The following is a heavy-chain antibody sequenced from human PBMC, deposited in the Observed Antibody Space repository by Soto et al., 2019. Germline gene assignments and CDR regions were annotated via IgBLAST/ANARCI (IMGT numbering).Heavy chain of an antibody. D-gene: IGHD5-12*01. V-gene: IGHV1-69*13. CDR3: ARDRWQGATSAYYYYGMDV. J-gene: IGHJ6*02. CDR1: RHLQQLC. CDR2: IIPIFGTA. Sequence: SVKVLQGFWRHLQQLCYQLVRQAPGQGLEWMGGIIPIFGTANYAQKFQGRVTITADESTSTAYMELSSLRSEDTAVYYCARDRWQGATSAYYYYGMDVWGQGTTVTVSS.